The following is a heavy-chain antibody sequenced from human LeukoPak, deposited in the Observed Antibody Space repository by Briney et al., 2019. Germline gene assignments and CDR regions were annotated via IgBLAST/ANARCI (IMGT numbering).Heavy chain of an antibody. CDR2: ISGSGGST. CDR3: AKGAPYYYDSSGYYFDY. V-gene: IGHV3-23*01. CDR1: GFTFSSYA. D-gene: IGHD3-22*01. Sequence: PGGSLRLSCAASGFTFSSYAMSWVRQAPGKGLEWVSAISGSGGSTYYADSVKGRFTISRDNSKNTLYLQMNSLRAEDTAVYYCAKGAPYYYDSSGYYFDYWGQGTLVTVSS. J-gene: IGHJ4*02.